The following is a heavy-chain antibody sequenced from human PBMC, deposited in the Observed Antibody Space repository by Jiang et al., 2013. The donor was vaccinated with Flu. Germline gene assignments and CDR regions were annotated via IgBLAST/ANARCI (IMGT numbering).Heavy chain of an antibody. D-gene: IGHD5-12*01. Sequence: QLLESGGGVVQPGRSLRLSCVASRFTFSSHAMHWVRQAPGKGLEWVAVISYDGNTKYYADSVKGRFTISRDDSKDTLYLQMNSLRADDTAIYYCARDSGYDPWFLPGLYWGQGTPVTVSS. CDR1: RFTFSSHA. CDR2: ISYDGNTK. CDR3: ARDSGYDPWFLPGLY. V-gene: IGHV3-30*04. J-gene: IGHJ4*02.